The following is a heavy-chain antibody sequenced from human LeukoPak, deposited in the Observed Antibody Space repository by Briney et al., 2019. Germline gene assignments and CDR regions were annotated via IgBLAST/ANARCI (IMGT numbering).Heavy chain of an antibody. CDR2: ISPSGGST. V-gene: IGHV1-46*01. D-gene: IGHD5-24*01. CDR1: GYTFTRYW. Sequence: ASVKVSCKAFGYTFTRYWMHWVRQAPGQGPEGMGGISPSGGSTIYAQKFKGRVTLTRDMSTSTDYLELSSLRSEDTAVYYCARDNSVRDEAWWFNPWGQGTLVTVSS. CDR3: ARDNSVRDEAWWFNP. J-gene: IGHJ5*02.